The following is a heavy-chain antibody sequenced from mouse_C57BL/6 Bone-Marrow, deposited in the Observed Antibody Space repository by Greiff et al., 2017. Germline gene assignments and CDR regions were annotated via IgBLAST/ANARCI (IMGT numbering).Heavy chain of an antibody. CDR3: TTRWLLRRAY. V-gene: IGHV14-4*01. D-gene: IGHD2-3*01. CDR2: IDPENGDT. CDR1: GFHIKDDY. J-gene: IGHJ3*01. Sequence: EVQLQQSGAELVRPGASVKLSCTASGFHIKDDYMHWVKQRPEQGLEWIGWIDPENGDTEYASKFQGKATITAATSSNTAYLQLSSLTSEDTAVYYCTTRWLLRRAYWGQGTLVTVSA.